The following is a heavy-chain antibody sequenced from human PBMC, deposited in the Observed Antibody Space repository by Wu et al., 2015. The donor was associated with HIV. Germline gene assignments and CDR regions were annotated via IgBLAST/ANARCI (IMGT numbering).Heavy chain of an antibody. J-gene: IGHJ2*01. CDR2: INPKSGHT. CDR3: ARAASFFYDKHGYYRNWYFDV. Sequence: QVQLVQSGAEVTEPGASVMVSCKASQYTFINYDVHWVRQAAGQGLEWMGWINPKSGHTGYSQNFQGRVTLTRDTSISTAYMELTSLRPDDTAVYYCARAASFFYDKHGYYRNWYFDVWGRGTLSLSP. CDR1: QYTFINYD. V-gene: IGHV1-8*01. D-gene: IGHD3-22*01.